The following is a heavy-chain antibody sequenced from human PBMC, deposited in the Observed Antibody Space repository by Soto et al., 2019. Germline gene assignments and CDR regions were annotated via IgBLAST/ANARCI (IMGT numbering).Heavy chain of an antibody. V-gene: IGHV1-69*06. CDR1: GGTFKTYT. Sequence: QVQLVQSGAELKKPGSSVNVSCAASGGTFKTYTINWVRQAPGQGLEWIGQIIPMYDSANYARRFQGRVTISADKYTNIAYMELSGLRSEDTALYYCATWRTYSGSYCFDYWGQGTLVSVSS. CDR2: IIPMYDSA. D-gene: IGHD1-26*01. J-gene: IGHJ4*02. CDR3: ATWRTYSGSYCFDY.